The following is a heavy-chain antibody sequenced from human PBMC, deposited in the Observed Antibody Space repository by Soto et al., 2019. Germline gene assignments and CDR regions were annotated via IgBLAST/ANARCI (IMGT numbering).Heavy chain of an antibody. CDR3: AKGRYDFWSPYYFDS. Sequence: GGSLRLSCVGTGLNFDDFAMHWVRQAPGKGLEWVSGITWNSRVLAYADSVKGRFTISRDNAKNSLYLQMDSLRDEDTALYYCAKGRYDFWSPYYFDSWGQGTLVTVSS. CDR1: GLNFDDFA. CDR2: ITWNSRVL. D-gene: IGHD3-3*01. J-gene: IGHJ4*02. V-gene: IGHV3-9*01.